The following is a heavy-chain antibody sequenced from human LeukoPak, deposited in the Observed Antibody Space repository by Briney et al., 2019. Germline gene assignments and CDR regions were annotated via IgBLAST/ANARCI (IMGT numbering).Heavy chain of an antibody. CDR1: GGSISSSSYY. Sequence: SETLSLTCTVSGGSISSSSYYWGWIRQPPGKGLEWIGSIYHSGSTYYNPSLKSRVTISVDTSKNQFSLKLSSVTAADTAVYYCARLAAGVTMYYYYMDVWGKGTTVTVSS. CDR2: IYHSGST. D-gene: IGHD4-17*01. CDR3: ARLAAGVTMYYYYMDV. J-gene: IGHJ6*03. V-gene: IGHV4-39*07.